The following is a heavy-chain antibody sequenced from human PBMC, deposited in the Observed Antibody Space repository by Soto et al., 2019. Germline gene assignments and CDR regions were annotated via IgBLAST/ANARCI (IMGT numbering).Heavy chain of an antibody. J-gene: IGHJ4*02. D-gene: IGHD5-18*01. CDR2: IYDSGST. V-gene: IGHV4-31*03. CDR3: ARGGYSYGNDY. Sequence: QVQLQESGPGLVKPSQTLSLTCTVSGGSISSGGYYWSWIRQHPGKGLEWIRYIYDSGSTYYNPSLKSRVTISVDTSKNQFSLKLSSVTAADTAVYYCARGGYSYGNDYWGQGTLVTVSS. CDR1: GGSISSGGYY.